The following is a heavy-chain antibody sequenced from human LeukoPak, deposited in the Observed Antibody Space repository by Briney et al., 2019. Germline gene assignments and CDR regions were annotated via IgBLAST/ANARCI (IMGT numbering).Heavy chain of an antibody. CDR2: IDTAGDT. Sequence: GGSLRLSCAASGFTFSSYDMHWVRQATGKGLEWVSCIDTAGDTYYPGSVKGRFTISRENAKNSLYLQMNSLRAEDTAVYYCAREKIGSGYDQDLDYWGQGTMVTVSS. CDR1: GFTFSSYD. D-gene: IGHD5-12*01. CDR3: AREKIGSGYDQDLDY. V-gene: IGHV3-13*01. J-gene: IGHJ4*02.